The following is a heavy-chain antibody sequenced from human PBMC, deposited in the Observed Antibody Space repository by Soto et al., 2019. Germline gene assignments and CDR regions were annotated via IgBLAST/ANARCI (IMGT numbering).Heavy chain of an antibody. CDR1: GFTFSSYS. J-gene: IGHJ4*02. Sequence: GSLRLSCAASGFTFSSYSMNWVRQAPGKGLEWVSSISSSSSYIYYADSVKGRFTISRDNAKNSLYLQMNSLRAEDTAVYYCASYYDILAGYPNYFDYWGQGTLVTVS. V-gene: IGHV3-21*01. CDR2: ISSSSSYI. D-gene: IGHD3-9*01. CDR3: ASYYDILAGYPNYFDY.